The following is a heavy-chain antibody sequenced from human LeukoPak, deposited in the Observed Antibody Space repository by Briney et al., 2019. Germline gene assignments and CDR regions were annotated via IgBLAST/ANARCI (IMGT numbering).Heavy chain of an antibody. D-gene: IGHD4-23*01. Sequence: SETLSLTCTVSGGSISSGGYYWSWIRQHPGKGLEWIGYIYYSGSTYYNPSLKSRVTISVDTSKNQFSLKLSSVTAADTAVYYCARGRWQTRNFDYWGQGTLVTVSS. CDR3: ARGRWQTRNFDY. J-gene: IGHJ4*02. CDR1: GGSISSGGYY. V-gene: IGHV4-31*03. CDR2: IYYSGST.